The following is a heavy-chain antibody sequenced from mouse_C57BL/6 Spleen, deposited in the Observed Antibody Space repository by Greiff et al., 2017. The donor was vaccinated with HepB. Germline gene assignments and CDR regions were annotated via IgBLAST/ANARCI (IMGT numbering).Heavy chain of an antibody. D-gene: IGHD1-1*01. Sequence: VQLQQPGAELVRPGTSVKLSCKASGYTFTSYWMHWVKQRPGQGLEWIGVIDPSDSYTNYNQKFKGKATLTVDTSSSTAYMQLSSLTSEDSAVYYCTISFITTVVSYFDYWGQGTTLTVSS. CDR3: TISFITTVVSYFDY. CDR2: IDPSDSYT. J-gene: IGHJ2*01. V-gene: IGHV1-59*01. CDR1: GYTFTSYW.